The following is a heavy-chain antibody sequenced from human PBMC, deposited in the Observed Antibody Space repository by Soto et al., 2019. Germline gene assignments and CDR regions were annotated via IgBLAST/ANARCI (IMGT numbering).Heavy chain of an antibody. V-gene: IGHV5-51*01. CDR3: ARQSKVVVVAAAPRSYGMDV. CDR2: IYPGDSDT. J-gene: IGHJ6*02. D-gene: IGHD2-15*01. CDR1: GYSFTSYW. Sequence: PGESLKISCKGSGYSFTSYWIGWVRQMPGKGLEWMGIIYPGDSDTRYSPSFQGQVTISADKSISTAYLQWSSLKASDTAMYYCARQSKVVVVAAAPRSYGMDVWGQGTTVTSP.